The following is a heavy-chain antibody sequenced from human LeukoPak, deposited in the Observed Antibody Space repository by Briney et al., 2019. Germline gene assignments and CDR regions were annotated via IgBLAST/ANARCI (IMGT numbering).Heavy chain of an antibody. CDR2: INSDGSST. CDR3: AREAIIGY. D-gene: IGHD2/OR15-2a*01. V-gene: IGHV3-74*01. Sequence: SGGSLRLSCAASGFTFSSYWMHWVRQAPVKGLVWVSRINSDGSSTNYADSVKGRFTISRDNAKNTLYLQMNSLRAEDTAVYYCAREAIIGYWGQGTLVTVSS. J-gene: IGHJ4*02. CDR1: GFTFSSYW.